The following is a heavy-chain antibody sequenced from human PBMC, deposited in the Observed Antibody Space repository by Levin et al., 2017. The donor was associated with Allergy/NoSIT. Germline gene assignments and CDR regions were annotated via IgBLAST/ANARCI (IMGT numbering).Heavy chain of an antibody. D-gene: IGHD6-6*01. CDR1: GFTFSSYS. V-gene: IGHV3-48*01. CDR3: ARGHRPIDY. J-gene: IGHJ4*02. Sequence: SCAASGFTFSSYSMNWVRQAPGKGLEWVSYIYSSSSTIYYADSVKGRFTISRDNAKNSLYLQMNSLRAEDTAVYYCARGHRPIDYWGQGTLVTVSS. CDR2: IYSSSSTI.